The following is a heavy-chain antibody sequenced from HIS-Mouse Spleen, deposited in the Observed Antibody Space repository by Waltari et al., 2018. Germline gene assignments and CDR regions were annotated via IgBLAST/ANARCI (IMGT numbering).Heavy chain of an antibody. D-gene: IGHD1-26*01. J-gene: IGHJ3*02. CDR1: GGSFSGYY. CDR3: ARGPRIVGATHDAFDI. Sequence: QVQLQQWGAGLLKPSETLSLTCAVYGGSFSGYYWSWIRQPPGKGMGWIGEIRHSGSTNYNPSLTSRVTISVDTSKNQFSLKLSAVTAADTAVYYCARGPRIVGATHDAFDIWGQGTMVTVSS. CDR2: IRHSGST. V-gene: IGHV4-34*01.